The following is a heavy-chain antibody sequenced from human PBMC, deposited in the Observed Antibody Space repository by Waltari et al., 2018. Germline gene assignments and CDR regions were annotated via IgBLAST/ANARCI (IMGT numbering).Heavy chain of an antibody. CDR3: ARRGSPKSGSAEYFQH. D-gene: IGHD3-10*01. J-gene: IGHJ1*01. CDR1: GYSFTSYW. V-gene: IGHV5-51*03. CDR2: SYPGDSDT. Sequence: EVQLVQSGAEVKKPGESLKISCKGSGYSFTSYWIGWVRQMPGKGLEWMGISYPGDSDTRYSPSFQGQVTISADKSISTAYLQWSSLKASDTAMYYCARRGSPKSGSAEYFQHWGQGTLVTVSS.